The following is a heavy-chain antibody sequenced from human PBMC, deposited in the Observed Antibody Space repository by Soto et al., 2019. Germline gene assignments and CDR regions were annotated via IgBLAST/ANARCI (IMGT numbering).Heavy chain of an antibody. CDR3: ARGDASGY. V-gene: IGHV3-48*03. CDR1: GFTFSSYE. Sequence: EVQLVESGGGLVQPGGSLRLSCVASGFTFSSYEMNWVRQAPGKGLQWVSYIDISGSAIYYADSVKGRFTISRDNAKNSLYLQMNSLRAEDTALYYCARGDASGYWGQGTLVTVSS. CDR2: IDISGSAI. D-gene: IGHD2-2*01. J-gene: IGHJ4*02.